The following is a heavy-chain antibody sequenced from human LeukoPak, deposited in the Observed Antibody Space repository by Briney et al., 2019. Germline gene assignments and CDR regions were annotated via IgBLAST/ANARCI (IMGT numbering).Heavy chain of an antibody. CDR1: GGSISSGDYY. J-gene: IGHJ6*03. D-gene: IGHD3-10*01. V-gene: IGHV4-30-4*08. Sequence: SQTLSLTCTVSGGSISSGDYYWSWIRQPPGKGLEWMGYIYSSGSTYYNPSLKSRVTISVDTSKNQFSLKLSSVTAADTAVYYCARVVWSYYGSGSYWHYYYYMDVWGKGTTVTVSS. CDR2: IYSSGST. CDR3: ARVVWSYYGSGSYWHYYYYMDV.